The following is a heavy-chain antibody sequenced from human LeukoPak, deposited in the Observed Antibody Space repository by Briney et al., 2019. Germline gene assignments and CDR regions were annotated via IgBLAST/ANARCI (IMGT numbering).Heavy chain of an antibody. CDR1: GYTFTSYG. CDR3: ARIGAVPAAKDPMIAFDI. CDR2: ISAYNGNT. V-gene: IGHV1-18*01. J-gene: IGHJ3*02. Sequence: ASVKVSCKASGYTFTSYGISWVRQAPGQGLEWMGWISAYNGNTNYAQKLQGRVTMTTDTSTSTAYMELRSLRSDDTAVYYCARIGAVPAAKDPMIAFDIWGQGTMVTVSP. D-gene: IGHD2-2*01.